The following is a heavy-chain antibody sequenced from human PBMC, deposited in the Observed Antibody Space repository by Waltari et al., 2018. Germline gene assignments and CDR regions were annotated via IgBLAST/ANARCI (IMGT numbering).Heavy chain of an antibody. CDR3: ARVGYGSGSNYYYYYGMDV. V-gene: IGHV1-69*01. CDR1: GGTFSSYA. J-gene: IGHJ6*02. D-gene: IGHD3-10*01. CDR2: SIPIFGKA. Sequence: QVQLVQSGAEVKKPGSSVKVSCKASGGTFSSYAISWVRQAPGQGLEWMGGSIPIFGKANYAQKFQGRVTITADESTSTAYMELSSLRSEDTAVYYCARVGYGSGSNYYYYYGMDVWGQGTTVTVSS.